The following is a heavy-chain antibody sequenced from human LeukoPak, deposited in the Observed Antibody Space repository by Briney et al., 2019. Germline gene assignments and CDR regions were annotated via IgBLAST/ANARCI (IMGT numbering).Heavy chain of an antibody. J-gene: IGHJ4*02. CDR2: ISWDGGST. CDR3: AKDRGYSYGLPDY. CDR1: GFTFDDYT. D-gene: IGHD5-18*01. Sequence: GGSLRLSCAASGFTFDDYTMHWVRHAPGKGLEWVSLISWDGGSTYYADSVKGRFTISRDNSKNSLYLQMNSLRTEDTALYYCAKDRGYSYGLPDYWGQGTLVTVSS. V-gene: IGHV3-43*01.